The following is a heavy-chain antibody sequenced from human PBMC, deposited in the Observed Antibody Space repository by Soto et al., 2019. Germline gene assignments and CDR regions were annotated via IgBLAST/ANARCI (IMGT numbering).Heavy chain of an antibody. CDR3: ARGPRFIVATMLIDY. D-gene: IGHD5-12*01. Sequence: EVQLVESGGGLVKPGGSLRLSCAASGFTFSSYSMNWVRQAPGKGLEWVSSISSSSSYIYYADSVKGRFTISRDNAKNSLYLQMNSLRAEDTAVYYCARGPRFIVATMLIDYWGQGTLVTVSS. CDR2: ISSSSSYI. J-gene: IGHJ4*02. V-gene: IGHV3-21*01. CDR1: GFTFSSYS.